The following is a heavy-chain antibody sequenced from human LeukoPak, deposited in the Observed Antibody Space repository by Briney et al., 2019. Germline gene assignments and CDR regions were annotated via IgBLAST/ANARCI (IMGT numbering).Heavy chain of an antibody. Sequence: SETLSLTCTVSGGSVSSGSNYWSWIRQPPGKGLEWIGHIYYSRSTNYNPSLKSRVTISVDTSENHFSLRLSSVTAADTAVYYCAVDYDILTGNEFWGQGTLVTVSS. V-gene: IGHV4-61*03. CDR1: GGSVSSGSNY. J-gene: IGHJ4*02. CDR3: AVDYDILTGNEF. D-gene: IGHD3-9*01. CDR2: IYYSRST.